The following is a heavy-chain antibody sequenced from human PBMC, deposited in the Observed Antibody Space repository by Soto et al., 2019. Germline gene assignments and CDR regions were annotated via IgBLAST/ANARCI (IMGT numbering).Heavy chain of an antibody. Sequence: PSETLSLTCTVSGGSISSGGYYWSWIRQHPGKGLEWIGYIYYSGSTYYNPSLKSRVTISVDTSKNQFSLKLSSVTAADTAVYYCARVERPHYYDSSGFLIDYWGQGALVTVSS. D-gene: IGHD3-22*01. CDR2: IYYSGST. CDR1: GGSISSGGYY. J-gene: IGHJ4*02. CDR3: ARVERPHYYDSSGFLIDY. V-gene: IGHV4-31*03.